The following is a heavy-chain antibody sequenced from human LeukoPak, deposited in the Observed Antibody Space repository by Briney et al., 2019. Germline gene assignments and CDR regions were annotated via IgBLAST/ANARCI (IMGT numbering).Heavy chain of an antibody. Sequence: SQTLSLTCTVSGGSISSGDYYWSWIRQPPGKGPEWIGYIYYSGSTYYNPSLKSRVTISVDTSKNQFSLKLSSVTAADTAVYYCARGGGEVRGATFDYWGQGTLVTVSS. D-gene: IGHD3-10*01. CDR1: GGSISSGDYY. CDR2: IYYSGST. V-gene: IGHV4-30-4*01. J-gene: IGHJ4*02. CDR3: ARGGGEVRGATFDY.